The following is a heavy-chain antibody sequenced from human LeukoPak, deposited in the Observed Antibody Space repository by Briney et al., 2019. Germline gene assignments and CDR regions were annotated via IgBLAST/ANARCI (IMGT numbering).Heavy chain of an antibody. Sequence: PSETLSLTCTVFNDSISRDSYFWSWIRQPAGKGLEWIGRIYSSGSTNYNPSLKSRVTISVDTSKNQFSLNLRSVTAADTAVYYCARDTNLRDSFDIWGQGTMVTVSS. V-gene: IGHV4-61*02. CDR2: IYSSGST. J-gene: IGHJ3*02. CDR3: ARDTNLRDSFDI. CDR1: NDSISRDSYF. D-gene: IGHD2-8*01.